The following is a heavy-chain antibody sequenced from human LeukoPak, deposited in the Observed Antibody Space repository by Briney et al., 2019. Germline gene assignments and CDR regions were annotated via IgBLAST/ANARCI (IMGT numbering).Heavy chain of an antibody. CDR1: GFTFSSYG. Sequence: PGGSLRLSCAASGFTFSSYGMHWVRQAPGKGLEWVAVIWYDGSNKYYADSVKGRFTISRDNSKNTLYLQMNSLRAEDTAVYYCARDRGYYDSSDYYYDGSPFDYWGQGTLVTVSS. V-gene: IGHV3-33*08. CDR3: ARDRGYYDSSDYYYDGSPFDY. J-gene: IGHJ4*02. D-gene: IGHD3-22*01. CDR2: IWYDGSNK.